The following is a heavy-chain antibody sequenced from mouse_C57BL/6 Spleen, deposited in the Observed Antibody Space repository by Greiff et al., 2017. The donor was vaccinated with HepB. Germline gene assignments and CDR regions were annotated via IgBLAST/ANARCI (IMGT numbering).Heavy chain of an antibody. CDR2: IYPGDGDT. CDR1: GYAFSSYW. V-gene: IGHV1-80*01. D-gene: IGHD4-1*01. CDR3: ARKTGERGYYFDY. Sequence: QVQLQQSGAELVKPGASVKISCKASGYAFSSYWMNRVKQRPGKGLEWIGQIYPGDGDTNYNGKFKGKATLTADKSSSTAYMQLSSLTSEDSAVYFCARKTGERGYYFDYWGQGTTLTVSS. J-gene: IGHJ2*01.